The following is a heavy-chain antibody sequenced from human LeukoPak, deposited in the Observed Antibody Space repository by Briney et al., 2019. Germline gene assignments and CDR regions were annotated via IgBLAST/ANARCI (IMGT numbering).Heavy chain of an antibody. J-gene: IGHJ4*02. V-gene: IGHV3-9*01. CDR1: GFTFDDYA. Sequence: PGRSLRLSCAASGFTFDDYAMHWVRQAPGKGLEWVSGISWNSGSIGYADSVKGRFTISRDNAKNSLYLQKNSLRAEDTALYYCAKDMRGTWELPQFDYWGQGTLVTVSS. D-gene: IGHD1-26*01. CDR3: AKDMRGTWELPQFDY. CDR2: ISWNSGSI.